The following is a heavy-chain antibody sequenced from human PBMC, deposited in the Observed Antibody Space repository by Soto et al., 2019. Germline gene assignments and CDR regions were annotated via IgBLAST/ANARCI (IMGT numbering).Heavy chain of an antibody. J-gene: IGHJ4*02. CDR1: GYKVSTWHNFTSYW. V-gene: IGHV5-51*01. CDR3: ARGGIVGSTRNYFDY. Sequence: GESLKISCMGSGYKVSTWHNFTSYWIAWVRQMPGEGLEWMGIIYPGDSDTRYSPSFQGQVTISSDESSTTAYLQWSSLKASDSAIYYCARGGIVGSTRNYFDYWGQGTLVTVSS. D-gene: IGHD1-26*01. CDR2: IYPGDSDT.